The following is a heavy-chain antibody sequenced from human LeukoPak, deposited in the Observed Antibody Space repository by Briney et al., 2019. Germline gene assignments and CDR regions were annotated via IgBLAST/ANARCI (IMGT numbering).Heavy chain of an antibody. CDR1: GFTFSQFA. D-gene: IGHD5/OR15-5a*01. Sequence: GGSLRLSCATSGFTFSQFAMTWVRQAPGKGLEWVSTIGGGPQFYADSVKGRFTISRDNSRNTVFLQMNSLRAEDTAVYYCAKDVLHSVPRDAFDIWGQGTMVTVSS. J-gene: IGHJ3*02. CDR3: AKDVLHSVPRDAFDI. CDR2: IGGGPQ. V-gene: IGHV3-23*01.